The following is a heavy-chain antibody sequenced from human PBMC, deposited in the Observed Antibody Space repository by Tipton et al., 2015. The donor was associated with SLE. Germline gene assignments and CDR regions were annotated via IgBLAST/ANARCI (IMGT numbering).Heavy chain of an antibody. CDR3: ARDEALGYFDS. Sequence: TLSLTCTVSGGSIDTAYWSWIRQPPGKGLEWIGYIFYSGSTDYNPSLKSRVTMSIDTSKSQFSLKLSSVTAADTAVYYCARDEALGYFDSWSLGSLVTVSS. V-gene: IGHV4-59*01. D-gene: IGHD7-27*01. CDR1: GGSIDTAY. J-gene: IGHJ4*02. CDR2: IFYSGST.